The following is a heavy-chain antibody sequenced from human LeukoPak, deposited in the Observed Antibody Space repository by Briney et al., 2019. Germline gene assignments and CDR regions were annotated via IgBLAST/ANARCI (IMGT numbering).Heavy chain of an antibody. CDR3: AKDKSRIVATFGWKFFQH. CDR2: ISGFGNST. D-gene: IGHD6-19*01. J-gene: IGHJ1*01. V-gene: IGHV3-23*01. CDR1: GFAFNSYA. Sequence: GGSLRLSCAASGFAFNSYAMSWVRQAPGQGLEWVSSISGFGNSTYYADSVKGRFTISRDNSRNTLYLQMNSLRAEDTAVYYCAKDKSRIVATFGWKFFQHWGQGTLVTVSS.